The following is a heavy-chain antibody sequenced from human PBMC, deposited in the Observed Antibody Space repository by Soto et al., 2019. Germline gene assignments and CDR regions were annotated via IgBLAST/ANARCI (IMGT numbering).Heavy chain of an antibody. Sequence: QVQLVQSGAEVKKPGSSVKVSCKASGGTFSSYAISWVRQAPGQGLEWMGGIIPIFGTANYAQKFQGRVTITADESTSTAYMELSSLRFEDTAVYYCARDSPKGGYYSATNYYCYYGMDVWGQGTTVTVSS. J-gene: IGHJ6*02. CDR3: ARDSPKGGYYSATNYYCYYGMDV. D-gene: IGHD3-10*01. CDR2: IIPIFGTA. CDR1: GGTFSSYA. V-gene: IGHV1-69*01.